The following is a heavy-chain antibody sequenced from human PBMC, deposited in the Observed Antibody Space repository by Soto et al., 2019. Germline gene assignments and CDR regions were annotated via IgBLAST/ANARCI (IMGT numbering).Heavy chain of an antibody. Sequence: ASVKVSCKASGYTFTSYGISWVRQAPGQGLEWMGWISAYNGNTNYAQKLQGRVTMTTDTSTSTAYMELRSLRSDDTAVYYCARGKGYSGYDSHYGMDVWGQGTTVTVSS. V-gene: IGHV1-18*01. CDR3: ARGKGYSGYDSHYGMDV. D-gene: IGHD5-12*01. CDR1: GYTFTSYG. J-gene: IGHJ6*02. CDR2: ISAYNGNT.